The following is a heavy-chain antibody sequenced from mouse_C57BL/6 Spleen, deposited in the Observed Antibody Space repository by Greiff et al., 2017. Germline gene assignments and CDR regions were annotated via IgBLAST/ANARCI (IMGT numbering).Heavy chain of an antibody. J-gene: IGHJ2*01. CDR3: AREVSLLWYLDY. CDR1: GYAFSSSW. Sequence: QVQLQQSGPELVKPGASVKISCKASGYAFSSSWMNWVKQRPGKGLEWIGRIFPGDGDTNYNGKFKGKATLTADKSSSTAYMQLSSLTSEDSAVYFCAREVSLLWYLDYWGQGTTLTVSS. D-gene: IGHD2-1*01. V-gene: IGHV1-82*01. CDR2: IFPGDGDT.